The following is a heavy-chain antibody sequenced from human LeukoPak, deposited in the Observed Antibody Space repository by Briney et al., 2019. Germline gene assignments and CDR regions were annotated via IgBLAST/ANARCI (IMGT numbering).Heavy chain of an antibody. CDR2: INHSGST. J-gene: IGHJ4*02. Sequence: SETLSLTCAVSGGSFSGYYWSWIRQPPGKGLEWIGEINHSGSTNYNPSLTSRVTISVDTSKNQFSLNLSSVTAADTAVYYCARGRGYDLWSAYQSDYWGQGTLVTVSS. CDR3: ARGRGYDLWSAYQSDY. CDR1: GGSFSGYY. V-gene: IGHV4-34*01. D-gene: IGHD3-3*01.